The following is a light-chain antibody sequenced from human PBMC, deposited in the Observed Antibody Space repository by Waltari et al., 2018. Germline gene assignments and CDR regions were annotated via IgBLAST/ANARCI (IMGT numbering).Light chain of an antibody. J-gene: IGLJ3*02. V-gene: IGLV4-69*01. CDR1: SGHSSNI. Sequence: QLLLTQSPSASASLGASVKLTCTLSSGHSSNIIAWLQQQPGKGPRYLMKVNSDGSHRKGDEIPDRFSGSRSGAERYLTISSLQSEDEADYYCETGGHGTWVFGGGTKLTVL. CDR3: ETGGHGTWV. CDR2: VNSDGSH.